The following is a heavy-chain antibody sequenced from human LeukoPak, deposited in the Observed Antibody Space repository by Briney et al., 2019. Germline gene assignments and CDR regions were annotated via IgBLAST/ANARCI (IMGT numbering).Heavy chain of an antibody. CDR3: ARKRLTYYMDV. V-gene: IGHV3-20*04. CDR1: GFTFDDYG. Sequence: GGSLRLSCAASGFTFDDYGVSWVRQAPGKGLEWVSGINWNGGSTGYADSVKGRFTISRDNAKNSLYLQMNSLRAEDTALYYCARKRLTYYMDVWGKGTTVTVSS. J-gene: IGHJ6*03. CDR2: INWNGGST. D-gene: IGHD3-22*01.